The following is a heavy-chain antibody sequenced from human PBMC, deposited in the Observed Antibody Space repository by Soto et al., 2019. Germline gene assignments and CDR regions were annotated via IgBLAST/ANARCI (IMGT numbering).Heavy chain of an antibody. CDR2: ISAYNGNT. CDR1: GYTFTSYG. V-gene: IGHV1-18*04. D-gene: IGHD6-13*01. Sequence: GASVKVSCKASGYTFTSYGISWVRQAPGQGLEWMGWISAYNGNTNYAQKLQGRVTMTTDTSTSTAYMELRSLRSDDTAVYYCARDRPMVAAAGTDWFDPWGQGTLVTVSS. CDR3: ARDRPMVAAAGTDWFDP. J-gene: IGHJ5*02.